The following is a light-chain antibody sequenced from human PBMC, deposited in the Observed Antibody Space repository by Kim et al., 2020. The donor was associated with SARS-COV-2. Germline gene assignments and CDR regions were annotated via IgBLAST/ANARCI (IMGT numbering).Light chain of an antibody. CDR2: GKN. V-gene: IGLV3-19*01. CDR3: NSRDSNDNVV. CDR1: SLRSYY. Sequence: VALGQTVRMKCQGDSLRSYYATWYQQKPGQAPILVIYGKNNRPSGIPDRFSGSSSGNTASLTITGTQAGDEADYYCNSRDSNDNVVFGGGTQLTVL. J-gene: IGLJ2*01.